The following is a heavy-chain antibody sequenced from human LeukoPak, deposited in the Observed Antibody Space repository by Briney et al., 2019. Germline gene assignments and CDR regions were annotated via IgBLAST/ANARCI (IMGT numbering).Heavy chain of an antibody. CDR1: GFTFKDYW. CDR3: ARRRTNYYYHYGMDV. V-gene: IGHV3-74*01. J-gene: IGHJ6*02. CDR2: IKSDGSST. Sequence: GGSLRLSCAASGFTFKDYWMHWVRQAPGKGLVWVSRIKSDGSSTRYADSVKGRFTISRDNAKNTLYLQMKSLRAKDSGVYYCARRRTNYYYHYGMDVWGQGTTVTVSS.